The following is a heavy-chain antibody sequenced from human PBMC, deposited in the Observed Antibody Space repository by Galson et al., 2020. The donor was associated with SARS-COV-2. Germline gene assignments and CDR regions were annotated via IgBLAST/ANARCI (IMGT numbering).Heavy chain of an antibody. CDR2: INWNGGST. CDR1: GFTFDDYG. J-gene: IGHJ3*02. Sequence: GESLKISCAASGFTFDDYGMSWVRQAPGKGLEWVSGINWNGGSTGYADSVKGRFTISRDNAKNSLYLQMNSLRAEDTALYHCAAALYYYDSSGDAFDIWGQGTMVTGSS. D-gene: IGHD3-22*01. CDR3: AAALYYYDSSGDAFDI. V-gene: IGHV3-20*01.